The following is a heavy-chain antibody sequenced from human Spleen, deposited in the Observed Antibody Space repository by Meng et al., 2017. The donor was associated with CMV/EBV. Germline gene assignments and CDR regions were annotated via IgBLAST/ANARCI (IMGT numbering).Heavy chain of an antibody. CDR1: GGTFSSYA. CDR3: ARGNRADYDFWAGGLLDYYGMDV. J-gene: IGHJ6*02. CDR2: MNPNSGNT. D-gene: IGHD3-3*01. V-gene: IGHV1-8*03. Sequence: ASVKVSCKASGGTFSSYAISWVRQATGQGLEWMGWMNPNSGNTGYAQKFQVRVTITRHTSISTAYMELSSLRSEDTAVYYCARGNRADYDFWAGGLLDYYGMDVWGQGTTVTVSS.